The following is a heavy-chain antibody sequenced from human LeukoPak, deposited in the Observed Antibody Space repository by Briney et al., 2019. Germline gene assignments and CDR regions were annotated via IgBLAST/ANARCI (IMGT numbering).Heavy chain of an antibody. CDR3: ARAAGPLAAPDF. CDR1: LGSISSYY. J-gene: IGHJ4*02. V-gene: IGHV4-59*01. Sequence: SETLSLTCTVSLGSISSYYWSWIRQPPGKGLEWIGYIYYSGSTNYNPSLKSRVTISVDTSKNQFSLKLSSVTAADTAVYSCARAAGPLAAPDFWGQGTPVTVSS. D-gene: IGHD6-13*01. CDR2: IYYSGST.